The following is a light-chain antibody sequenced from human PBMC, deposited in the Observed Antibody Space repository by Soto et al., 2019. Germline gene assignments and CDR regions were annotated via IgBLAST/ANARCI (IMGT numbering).Light chain of an antibody. CDR3: LQRSDWWT. Sequence: DVPLTQSPSTLSASVGDTVTITCRASQTHIAYLAWYQQKPGTAPKLLIYDASTRATGIPARFSGSGSGADFTLTISSLEPEDFAVYYCLQRSDWWTFGQGTKVEIK. V-gene: IGKV1-5*01. CDR1: QTHIAY. J-gene: IGKJ1*01. CDR2: DAS.